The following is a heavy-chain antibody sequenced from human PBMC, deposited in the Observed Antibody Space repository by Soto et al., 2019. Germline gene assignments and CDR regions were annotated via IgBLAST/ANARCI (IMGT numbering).Heavy chain of an antibody. D-gene: IGHD2-2*01. CDR1: GYTFTSYA. Sequence: ASVKVSCKASGYTFTSYAMHWVRQAPGQRLEWMGWINAGNGNTKYSQKFQGRVTITRDTSASTAYMELSSLRSEDTAVYYCARSAEIVVVPAATYYYYGMDVWGQGTTVTVSS. J-gene: IGHJ6*02. V-gene: IGHV1-3*01. CDR3: ARSAEIVVVPAATYYYYGMDV. CDR2: INAGNGNT.